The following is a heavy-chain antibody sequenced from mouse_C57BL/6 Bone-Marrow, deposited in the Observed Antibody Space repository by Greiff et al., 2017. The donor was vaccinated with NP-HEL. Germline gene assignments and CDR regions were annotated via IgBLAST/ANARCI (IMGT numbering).Heavy chain of an antibody. D-gene: IGHD1-1*01. Sequence: QVQLQQPGAELVKPGASVKLSCKASGYTFTSYWMQWVKQRPGQGLEWIGEIDPSDSYTNYNQKFKGKATLTVDTSSSTAYMQLSSLTSEDSAIYYCARVRKYYGSAWFAYWGQGTLVTVSA. V-gene: IGHV1-50*01. CDR2: IDPSDSYT. CDR1: GYTFTSYW. CDR3: ARVRKYYGSAWFAY. J-gene: IGHJ3*01.